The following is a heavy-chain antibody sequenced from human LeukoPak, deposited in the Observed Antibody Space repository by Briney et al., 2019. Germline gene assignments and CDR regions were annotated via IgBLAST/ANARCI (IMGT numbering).Heavy chain of an antibody. CDR2: INHSGST. CDR1: GGSFSGYY. V-gene: IGHV4-34*01. CDR3: ARDNNAYQGS. D-gene: IGHD2-2*01. Sequence: PSETLSLTCAVYGGSFSGYYWSWIRQPPGKGLEWIGEINHSGSTSYNPSLKSRVTISVDTSKKQFSLKLSSVTAADTAVYYCARDNNAYQGSWGQGTLVTVSS. J-gene: IGHJ5*02.